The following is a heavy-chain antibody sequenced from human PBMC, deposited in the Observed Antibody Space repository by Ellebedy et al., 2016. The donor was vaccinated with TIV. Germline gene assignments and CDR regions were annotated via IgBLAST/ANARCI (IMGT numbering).Heavy chain of an antibody. J-gene: IGHJ5*02. CDR3: AKGGFRNWFDP. CDR2: ISSDGADI. D-gene: IGHD1-14*01. V-gene: IGHV3-23*01. CDR1: GFTLSSYV. Sequence: PGGSLRLSCAASGFTLSSYVMSRVRQAPGKRLERVAAISSDGADIYYADSVKGRFTISRDNSKNTLYRHMNSLRVEDTAIYYCAKGGFRNWFDPWGQGTLVTVS.